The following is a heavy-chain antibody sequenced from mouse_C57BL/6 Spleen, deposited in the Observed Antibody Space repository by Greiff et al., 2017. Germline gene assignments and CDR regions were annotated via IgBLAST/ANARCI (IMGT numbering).Heavy chain of an antibody. Sequence: EVQLVESGGGLVQPGGSLSLSCAASGFTFTDYYMSWVRQTPGKALEWFGFIRNKANGYTSEYSAPMQGRFTISRVNTQSILYLQLLALRAEDIATYYCARFGDDGYYFDYWGQGTTLTVSS. CDR2: IRNKANGYTS. J-gene: IGHJ2*01. CDR3: ARFGDDGYYFDY. CDR1: GFTFTDYY. V-gene: IGHV7-3*01. D-gene: IGHD2-3*01.